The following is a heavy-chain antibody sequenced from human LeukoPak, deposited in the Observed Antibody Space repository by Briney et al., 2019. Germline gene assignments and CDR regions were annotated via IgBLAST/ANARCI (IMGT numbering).Heavy chain of an antibody. CDR2: NYYSGST. V-gene: IGHV4-39*07. Sequence: SETLSLTCTVSGGSISSSSYYWGWIRQPPGKGLEWIGSNYYSGSTYYNPSLKSRVTISVDTSKNQFSLKLSSVTAADTAVYYCARSGATGNFDYWGQGTLVTVSS. CDR1: GGSISSSSYY. J-gene: IGHJ4*02. D-gene: IGHD1-26*01. CDR3: ARSGATGNFDY.